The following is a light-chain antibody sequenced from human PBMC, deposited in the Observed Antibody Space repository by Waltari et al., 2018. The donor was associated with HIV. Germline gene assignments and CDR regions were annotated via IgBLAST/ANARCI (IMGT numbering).Light chain of an antibody. Sequence: DIQMTQSPSSLSASVGDRVTITCRASQTIDRYLNWYQQKPGKAPKLLIFAASNLQSGVPSRFSGSGSATDFTLTISSLQPEDFATYYCQQSYSTPPWTFGQGTKVEI. CDR2: AAS. CDR1: QTIDRY. V-gene: IGKV1-39*01. J-gene: IGKJ1*01. CDR3: QQSYSTPPWT.